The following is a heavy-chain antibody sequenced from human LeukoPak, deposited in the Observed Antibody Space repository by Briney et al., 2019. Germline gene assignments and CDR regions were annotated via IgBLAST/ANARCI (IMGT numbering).Heavy chain of an antibody. V-gene: IGHV3-66*02. CDR1: GFTVSSNY. D-gene: IGHD6-6*01. J-gene: IGHJ6*03. Sequence: DPGGSLRLSCAASGFTVSSNYMSWVRQAPGKGLEWVSVIYSGGSTYYAASVKGRFTISRDNSKNTLYLQMNSLRAEDTAVYYCARMPNIAARLTIKYYMDVWGKGTTVTVSS. CDR2: IYSGGST. CDR3: ARMPNIAARLTIKYYMDV.